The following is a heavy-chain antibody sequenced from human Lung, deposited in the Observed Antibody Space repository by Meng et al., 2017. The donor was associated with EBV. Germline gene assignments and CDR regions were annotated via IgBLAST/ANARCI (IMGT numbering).Heavy chain of an antibody. CDR1: GGSFSGSY. CDR3: ARVVAGRYNWFDP. J-gene: IGHJ5*02. D-gene: IGHD6-6*01. V-gene: IGHV4-34*01. CDR2: ISYSGST. Sequence: HGLPQQWGAGLLKHSETLSLTCAVYGGSFSGSYWSWSRQPPGKGLEWIGEISYSGSTYYNPSLKSLVTISVDTSKNQFSLKLSSVTAADTAVYYCARVVAGRYNWFDPWGQGTLVTVSS.